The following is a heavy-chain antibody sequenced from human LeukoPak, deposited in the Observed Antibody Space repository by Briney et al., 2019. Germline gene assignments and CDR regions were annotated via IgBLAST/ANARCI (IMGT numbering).Heavy chain of an antibody. V-gene: IGHV1-18*01. CDR3: ARDLRSSSVYYFDN. CDR2: ISAYNGDT. CDR1: GYTFTHYG. D-gene: IGHD6-6*01. J-gene: IGHJ4*02. Sequence: ASVKVSCKASGYTFTHYGISWVRQVPGQGLEWVAWISAYNGDTNFAQKLQGRVTMTTDTSTSTAYMELRSLKPDDTAVYYCARDLRSSSVYYFDNWGQGTLVTVSS.